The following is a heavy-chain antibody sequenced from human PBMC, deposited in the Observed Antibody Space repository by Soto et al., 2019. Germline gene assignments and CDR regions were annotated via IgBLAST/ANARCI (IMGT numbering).Heavy chain of an antibody. CDR3: ARSQGSSTSLEIYYYYYYGMDV. V-gene: IGHV1-69*01. CDR1: GGTFSSYA. CDR2: FIPISDTT. J-gene: IGHJ6*02. Sequence: QVQLVQSGAEVKKPGSSVKVSCKASGGTFSSYAISWVRQAPGQGLEWMGGFIPISDTTNYAQKFQGRVTITADESTRTAYMELSSLRSEDTAVYYCARSQGSSTSLEIYYYYYYGMDVWGQGTTVTVSS. D-gene: IGHD2-2*01.